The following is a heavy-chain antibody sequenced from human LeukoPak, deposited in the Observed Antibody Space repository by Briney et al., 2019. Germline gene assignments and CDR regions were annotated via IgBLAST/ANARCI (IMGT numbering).Heavy chain of an antibody. CDR3: ARDTLCRSTSCYANWFDP. Sequence: GKCLRLSCAASGFTFSSLGMHWVRQAPGKGLEWVAVISYDGSNKYYVDSVKGRFTISRDNSENTLYLQMNSLRAEDSAVYYCARDTLCRSTSCYANWFDPWGQGTLVTVSS. V-gene: IGHV3-30*03. CDR1: GFTFSSLG. D-gene: IGHD2-2*01. CDR2: ISYDGSNK. J-gene: IGHJ5*02.